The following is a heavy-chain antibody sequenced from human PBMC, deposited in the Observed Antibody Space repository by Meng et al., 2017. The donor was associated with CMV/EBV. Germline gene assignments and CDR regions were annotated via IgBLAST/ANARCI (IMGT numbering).Heavy chain of an antibody. CDR2: IYHSGST. D-gene: IGHD3-10*01. CDR3: ARDGREYYYGSGSYYNVARLLPDI. Sequence: SETLSLICTVSGYSISSGYYWGWIRQPPGKGLEWIGSIYHSGSTYYNPSLKSRVTISVDTSKNQFSLKLSSVTAADTAVYYCARDGREYYYGSGSYYNVARLLPDIWGQGTMVTVSS. CDR1: GYSISSGYY. V-gene: IGHV4-38-2*02. J-gene: IGHJ3*02.